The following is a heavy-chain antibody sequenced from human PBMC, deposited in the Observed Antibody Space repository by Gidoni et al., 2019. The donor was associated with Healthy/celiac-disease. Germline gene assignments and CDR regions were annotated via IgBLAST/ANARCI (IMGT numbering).Heavy chain of an antibody. D-gene: IGHD3-22*01. V-gene: IGHV3-11*05. Sequence: QVQLVESGGGLVKPGGSLRLSCAASGFTFSDYYMSWIRPAPGKGLEWVSYISSSSSYTNYADSVKGRFTISRDNAKNSLYLQMNSLRAEDTAVYYCARDRAPIYYDSSGYYEGYYYYGMDVWGQGTTVTVSS. CDR2: ISSSSSYT. CDR1: GFTFSDYY. CDR3: ARDRAPIYYDSSGYYEGYYYYGMDV. J-gene: IGHJ6*02.